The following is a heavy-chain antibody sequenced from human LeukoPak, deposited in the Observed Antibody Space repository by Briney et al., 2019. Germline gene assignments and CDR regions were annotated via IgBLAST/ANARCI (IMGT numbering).Heavy chain of an antibody. CDR1: GGSFSGYY. J-gene: IGHJ1*01. Sequence: SETLSPTCAVYGGSFSGYYWSWIRQPPGKGLEWIGEINHSGSTNYNPSLKSRVTISVDTSKNQFSLKLSSVTAADTAAYYCARGRWELRGYFQHWGQGTLVTVSS. D-gene: IGHD1-26*01. CDR2: INHSGST. V-gene: IGHV4-34*01. CDR3: ARGRWELRGYFQH.